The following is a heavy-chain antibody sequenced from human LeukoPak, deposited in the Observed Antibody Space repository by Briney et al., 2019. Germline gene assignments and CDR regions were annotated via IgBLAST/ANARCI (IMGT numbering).Heavy chain of an antibody. J-gene: IGHJ5*02. CDR2: MYYSGST. CDR1: GGSISSYY. Sequence: KPSETLSLTCTVSGGSISSYYWSWIRQPPGKGLEWIGYMYYSGSTNYNPSLTSRVTISVDTSKNQFSLKLSSVTAADTAVYYCARDQSEAVAGTGWFDPWGQGTLVTVSS. CDR3: ARDQSEAVAGTGWFDP. D-gene: IGHD6-19*01. V-gene: IGHV4-59*01.